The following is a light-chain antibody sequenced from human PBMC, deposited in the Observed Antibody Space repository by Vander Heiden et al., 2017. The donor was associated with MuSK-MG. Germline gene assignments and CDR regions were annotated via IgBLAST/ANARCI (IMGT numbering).Light chain of an antibody. J-gene: IGLJ2*01. CDR3: CSYAGSYTYVV. V-gene: IGLV2-11*01. Sequence: SALTQPRSVSGSPGPSVPISCTGTSSDVGGYNYVSWYQQHPGKAPKLMIYDVSTRPSGVPDRFSGSKSGNTASLTISGLQAEDEADYYCCSYAGSYTYVVFGGGTKLTVL. CDR1: SSDVGGYNY. CDR2: DVS.